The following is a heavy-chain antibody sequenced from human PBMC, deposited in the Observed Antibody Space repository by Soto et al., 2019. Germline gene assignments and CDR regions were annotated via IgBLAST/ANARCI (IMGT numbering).Heavy chain of an antibody. J-gene: IGHJ6*02. Sequence: SETLSLTCAVSGGSISSSNWWTWVRQPPGKGLEWIGEIYHSGSTNYNPSLKSRVTISVDKSKNQFSLKVSSVTAADTAVYYCAILLRSTYGMDVWGQGTTVTVSS. CDR3: AILLRSTYGMDV. D-gene: IGHD3-3*01. CDR2: IYHSGST. V-gene: IGHV4-4*02. CDR1: GGSISSSNW.